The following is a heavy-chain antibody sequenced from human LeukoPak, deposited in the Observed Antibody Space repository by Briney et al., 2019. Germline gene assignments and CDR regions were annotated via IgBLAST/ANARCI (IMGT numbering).Heavy chain of an antibody. D-gene: IGHD2-2*02. CDR1: GYTFTSYG. CDR3: ARDKAAIRGFRHYFDY. CDR2: ISAYNGNT. V-gene: IGHV1-18*01. J-gene: IGHJ4*02. Sequence: ASVKVSCKASGYTFTSYGISWVRQAPGQGLEWMGWISAYNGNTNYAQKLQGRVTKTTDTSTSTAYMELRSLRSDDTAVYYCARDKAAIRGFRHYFDYWGQGTLVTVSS.